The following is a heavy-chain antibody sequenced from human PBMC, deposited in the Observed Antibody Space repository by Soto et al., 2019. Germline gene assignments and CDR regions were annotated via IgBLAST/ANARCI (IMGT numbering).Heavy chain of an antibody. CDR3: ARDQLYYNDISGRPLNAFDV. CDR2: IWNSGSKS. D-gene: IGHD3-22*01. Sequence: GGSLRLSCAASGFNFNTYGIHWVRQAPGKGLEWVAVIWNSGSKSFYADSVRGRFTISRDNAKNSLYLQMNSLRAEDTAVYYCARDQLYYNDISGRPLNAFDVWGQGTMVTVSS. V-gene: IGHV3-33*01. CDR1: GFNFNTYG. J-gene: IGHJ3*01.